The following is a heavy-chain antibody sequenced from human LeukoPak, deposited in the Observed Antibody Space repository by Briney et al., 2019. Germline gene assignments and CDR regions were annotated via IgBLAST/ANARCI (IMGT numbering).Heavy chain of an antibody. Sequence: GESLKISCKTSGYSFTKHWIGWVRQMPGKGLEWMAIIYPGDSDTRYSPSFQGQVTISADKSISTAYLQWSSLKASDTAMYYCARRSSSDAGKAFDIWGQGTMVTVSS. D-gene: IGHD6-19*01. CDR2: IYPGDSDT. J-gene: IGHJ3*02. V-gene: IGHV5-51*01. CDR3: ARRSSSDAGKAFDI. CDR1: GYSFTKHW.